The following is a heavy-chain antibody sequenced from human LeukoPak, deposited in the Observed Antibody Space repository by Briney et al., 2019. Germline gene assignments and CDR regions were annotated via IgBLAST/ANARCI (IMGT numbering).Heavy chain of an antibody. CDR3: ARDIVGATVPGY. D-gene: IGHD1-26*01. CDR2: MNPNSGNT. J-gene: IGHJ4*02. V-gene: IGHV1-8*02. CDR1: GYTFTGYY. Sequence: ASVKVSCKASGYTFTGYYMHWVRQAPGQGLEWMGWMNPNSGNTGYAQKFQGRVTMTRNTSISTAYMELSSLRSEDTAVYYCARDIVGATVPGYWGQGTLVTVSS.